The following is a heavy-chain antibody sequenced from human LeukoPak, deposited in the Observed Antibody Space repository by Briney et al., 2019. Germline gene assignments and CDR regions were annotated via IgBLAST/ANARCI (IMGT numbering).Heavy chain of an antibody. D-gene: IGHD1-14*01. CDR2: ISSTSGTI. V-gene: IGHV3-48*04. Sequence: GGSLRLFCAASGFTFSSYSMSWVRQAPGKGLEWVSYISSTSGTIYYADSVRGRFTSSRDDAKNSLYLQMNSLRAEDTAVYYCARDPVVEPLDYWGQGTLVTVSS. J-gene: IGHJ4*02. CDR3: ARDPVVEPLDY. CDR1: GFTFSSYS.